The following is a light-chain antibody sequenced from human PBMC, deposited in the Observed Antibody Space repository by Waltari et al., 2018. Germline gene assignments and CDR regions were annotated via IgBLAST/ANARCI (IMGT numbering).Light chain of an antibody. Sequence: EIVMTQSPATLSVSPGDRATLSCRSSQTVSSNLAWYQQKAGQAPRLLLYGASTRATGIPARFSGSGSGTEFPLTISSLQSEDFAVYYCQQYNNWPPWTFGQGTKVEIK. CDR1: QTVSSN. J-gene: IGKJ1*01. V-gene: IGKV3-15*01. CDR3: QQYNNWPPWT. CDR2: GAS.